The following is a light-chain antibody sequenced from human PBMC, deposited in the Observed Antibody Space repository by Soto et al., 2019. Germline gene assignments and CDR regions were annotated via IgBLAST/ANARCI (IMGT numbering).Light chain of an antibody. CDR2: DTS. V-gene: IGLV1-44*01. Sequence: QSVLTQPPSASGTPGQRVTWSCSGTYSNIGINDVHWYRQLSGTAPQILIYDTSQRATGVPDRFSGSRSGTSASLVISGLQTEDEADYHCAAWDDSLNGPAFGGGTK. CDR3: AAWDDSLNGPA. J-gene: IGLJ2*01. CDR1: YSNIGIND.